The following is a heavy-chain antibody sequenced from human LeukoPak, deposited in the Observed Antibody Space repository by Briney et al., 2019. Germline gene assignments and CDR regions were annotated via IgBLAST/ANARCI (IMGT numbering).Heavy chain of an antibody. Sequence: SETLSLTCTISGGSISTYYWSWLRQPPGKGLEWIGYIYYTGNTNYNPSLKSRVAMSVDTSKNHFSQKLNSVTAADTAVYYCARRPSGRMDWYLDLWGRGTLVTVSS. CDR1: GGSISTYY. V-gene: IGHV4-59*08. J-gene: IGHJ2*01. CDR3: ARRPSGRMDWYLDL. D-gene: IGHD2-15*01. CDR2: IYYTGNT.